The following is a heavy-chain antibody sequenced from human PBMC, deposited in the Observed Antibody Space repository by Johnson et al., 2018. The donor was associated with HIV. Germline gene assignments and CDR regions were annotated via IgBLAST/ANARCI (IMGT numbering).Heavy chain of an antibody. Sequence: VQLVESGGGLIQPGGSLRLSCAASGFTFSSYWMSWVRQAPGKGLEWLSYISSSGSTIYYADSVKGRFTISRDNAKNSLYLQMNSLRAEDTALYYCARDFVAFGECTAFDIWGQGTMVAVSS. CDR2: ISSSGSTI. CDR3: ARDFVAFGECTAFDI. CDR1: GFTFSSYW. V-gene: IGHV3-48*04. J-gene: IGHJ3*02. D-gene: IGHD3-10*01.